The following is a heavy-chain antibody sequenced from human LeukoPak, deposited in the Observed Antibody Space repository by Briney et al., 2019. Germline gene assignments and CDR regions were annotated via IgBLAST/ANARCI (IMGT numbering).Heavy chain of an antibody. CDR2: ISSSGSTT. CDR1: GFTFSSYE. CDR3: ARGVGFDP. J-gene: IGHJ5*02. V-gene: IGHV3-48*03. Sequence: QPGGSLRLFCAASGFTFSSYEMNWVRQAPGKGLEWVSYISSSGSTTYYADSVKGRFTISRDNAKNSLYLQMNSLRAEDTAVYYCARGVGFDPWGQGTLVTVSS.